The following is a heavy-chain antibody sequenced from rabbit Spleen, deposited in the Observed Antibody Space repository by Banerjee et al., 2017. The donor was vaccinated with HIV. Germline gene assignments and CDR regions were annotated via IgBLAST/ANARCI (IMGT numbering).Heavy chain of an antibody. CDR1: GFDFSSYG. CDR2: IDPVFGST. Sequence: QEQLVESGGGLVQPGGSLKLSCKASGFDFSSYGVSWVRQAPGKGLEWIGYIDPVFGSTYYANWVNGRFTISSHNAQNTLYLQLNSLTAADTATYFCARDLVTVIGWNFSLWGQGTLVTVS. J-gene: IGHJ3*01. V-gene: IGHV1S47*01. D-gene: IGHD5-1*01. CDR3: ARDLVTVIGWNFSL.